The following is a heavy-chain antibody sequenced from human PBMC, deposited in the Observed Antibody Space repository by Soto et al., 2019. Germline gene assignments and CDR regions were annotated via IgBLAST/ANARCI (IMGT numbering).Heavy chain of an antibody. CDR3: AATHTGYCSGGSGYETDDAVEI. CDR1: GVTFTSSA. J-gene: IGHJ3*02. CDR2: IGVASGNT. D-gene: IGHD2-15*01. V-gene: IGHV1-58*01. Sequence: TSVKVCCKASGVTFTSSAVQWVGQARGQRLEWVGWIGVASGNTNSAKKFQARVNITSAMSTSTAYMEMSSMRSEDTAVYDCAATHTGYCSGGSGYETDDAVEIWG.